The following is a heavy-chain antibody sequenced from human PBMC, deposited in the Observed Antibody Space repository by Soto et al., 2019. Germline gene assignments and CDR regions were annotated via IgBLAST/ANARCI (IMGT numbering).Heavy chain of an antibody. CDR1: GASITSGDYY. CDR2: IYYNGNT. V-gene: IGHV4-31*03. D-gene: IGHD2-15*01. Sequence: QVQLQESRPGLVEPSQTLSLTCTVSGASITSGDYYWSRIRQHPVQGLEWIGNIYYNGNTKYNPSLKARLIISLDMSSSQFTLKLSSATAADTAVYYCARDGGCGVGGSCYGVGPWGQGTLVTVSS. J-gene: IGHJ5*02. CDR3: ARDGGCGVGGSCYGVGP.